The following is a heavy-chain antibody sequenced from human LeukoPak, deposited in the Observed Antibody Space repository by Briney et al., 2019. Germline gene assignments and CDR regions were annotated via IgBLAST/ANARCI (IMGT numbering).Heavy chain of an antibody. CDR3: ARAIISVAVAPTASAFDI. Sequence: ASVKVSCKASGYTFTSYGISWVRQAPGQGLEWMGGIIPIFGTANYAQKFQGRVTITADESTSTAYMELSSLRSEDTAVYYCARAIISVAVAPTASAFDIWGQGTMVTVSS. V-gene: IGHV1-69*13. CDR2: IIPIFGTA. J-gene: IGHJ3*02. D-gene: IGHD6-19*01. CDR1: GYTFTSYG.